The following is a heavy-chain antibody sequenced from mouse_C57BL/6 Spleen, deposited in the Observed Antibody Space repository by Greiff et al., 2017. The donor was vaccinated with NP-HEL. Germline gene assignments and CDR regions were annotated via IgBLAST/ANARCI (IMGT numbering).Heavy chain of an antibody. CDR3: ARDQRYDYDEESFAY. V-gene: IGHV5-4*01. D-gene: IGHD2-4*01. J-gene: IGHJ3*01. Sequence: DVQLQESGGGLVKPGGSLKLSCAASGFTFSSYAMSWVRQTPEKRLEWVATISDGGSYTYYPDNVKGRFTISRDNAKNNLYLQMSHLKSEDTAMYYCARDQRYDYDEESFAYWGQGTLVTVSA. CDR1: GFTFSSYA. CDR2: ISDGGSYT.